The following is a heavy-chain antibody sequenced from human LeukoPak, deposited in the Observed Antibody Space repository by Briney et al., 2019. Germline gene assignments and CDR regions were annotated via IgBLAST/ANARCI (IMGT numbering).Heavy chain of an antibody. V-gene: IGHV3-30-3*01. Sequence: PGGSLRLSSAASGFTFSSYAMHWVRQAPGKGLEWVAVISYDGSNKYYADSVKGRFTIFRDNSKNTLYLQMNSLRAEDTAVYYRARVSAEMATQYYFDYWGQGTLVTVSS. CDR3: ARVSAEMATQYYFDY. D-gene: IGHD5-24*01. CDR2: ISYDGSNK. CDR1: GFTFSSYA. J-gene: IGHJ4*02.